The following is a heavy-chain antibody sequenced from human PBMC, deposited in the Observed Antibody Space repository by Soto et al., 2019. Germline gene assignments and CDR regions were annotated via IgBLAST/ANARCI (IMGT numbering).Heavy chain of an antibody. CDR1: GFTFRSNE. J-gene: IGHJ4*02. CDR3: ATYTWGSSIDY. Sequence: PGGSLRLSCAASGFTFRSNEMIWVRQAPGKGLEWVSYISGSGNTIYQADSVKGRFTISRDNAKNSLYLQMNYLRAEDTAVYYCATYTWGSSIDYWGQGTLVTVSS. V-gene: IGHV3-48*03. D-gene: IGHD3-16*01. CDR2: ISGSGNTI.